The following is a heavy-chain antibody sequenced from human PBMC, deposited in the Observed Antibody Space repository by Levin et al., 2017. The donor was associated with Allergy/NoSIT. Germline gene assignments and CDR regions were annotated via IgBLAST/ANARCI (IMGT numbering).Heavy chain of an antibody. CDR2: IWYDGSNK. D-gene: IGHD4-17*01. Sequence: PGGSLRLSCAASGFTFSSYGMHWVRQAPGKGLEWVAVIWYDGSNKYYADSVKGRFTISRDNSKNTLYLQMNSLRAEDTAVYYCARDNLGDYDVGWFDPWGQGTLVTVSS. J-gene: IGHJ5*02. V-gene: IGHV3-33*01. CDR3: ARDNLGDYDVGWFDP. CDR1: GFTFSSYG.